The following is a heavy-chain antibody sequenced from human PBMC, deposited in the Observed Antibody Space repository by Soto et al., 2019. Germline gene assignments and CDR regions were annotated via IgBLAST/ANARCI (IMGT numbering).Heavy chain of an antibody. CDR1: GGSFSGYY. Sequence: QVQLQQWGAGLLKPSETLSLTCGVFGGSFSGYYWTWIRQPPGKVLEWIGEIYHSGGTNYHPSLKSRVTISVDTSNNHFSLKLSSVTAADTAVYYCARGALVWFGAHDYYGMDVWGQGTTVTVSS. J-gene: IGHJ6*02. CDR2: IYHSGGT. D-gene: IGHD3-10*01. V-gene: IGHV4-34*01. CDR3: ARGALVWFGAHDYYGMDV.